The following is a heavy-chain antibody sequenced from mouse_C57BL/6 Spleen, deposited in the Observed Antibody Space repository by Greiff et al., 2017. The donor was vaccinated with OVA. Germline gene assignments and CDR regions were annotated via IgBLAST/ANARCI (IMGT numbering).Heavy chain of an antibody. CDR3: ARRDYDGYAMDY. J-gene: IGHJ4*01. CDR2: ISYDGSN. D-gene: IGHD2-4*01. V-gene: IGHV3-6*01. CDR1: GYSITSGYY. Sequence: EVQVVESGPGLVKPSQSLSLTCSVTGYSITSGYYWNWIRQFPGNKLEWMGYISYDGSNNYNPSLKNRISITRDTSKNQFFLKLNSVTTEDTATYYCARRDYDGYAMDYWGQGTSVTVSS.